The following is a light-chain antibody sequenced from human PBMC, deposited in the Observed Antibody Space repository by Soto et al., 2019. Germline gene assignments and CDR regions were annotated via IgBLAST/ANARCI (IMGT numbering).Light chain of an antibody. J-gene: IGKJ5*01. CDR1: QSVRSF. CDR3: QQRSSWIT. V-gene: IGKV3-11*01. CDR2: DAS. Sequence: EIVLTQSPATLSLSPGERATLSCRASQSVRSFLTWYQQRPGQAPRLLIYDASKRASGIPARFSGSGSGTDFNLTISSLAPEDFAVYYCQQRSSWITFGQGTRLEIK.